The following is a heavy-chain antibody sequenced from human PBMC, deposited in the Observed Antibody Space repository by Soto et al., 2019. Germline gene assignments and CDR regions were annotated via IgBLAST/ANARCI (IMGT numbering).Heavy chain of an antibody. CDR1: GLTFSTYG. CDR3: VKDSLGGMTPVFMPGPD. V-gene: IGHV3-30*18. CDR2: ISNDVRNI. D-gene: IGHD2-2*01. Sequence: GGSLRLSCAASGLTFSTYGFHWVRQAPGKGLEWVAVISNDVRNIHYAESVKGRFTISRDNSKNTLYLQMNSLRPNDTAVYYCVKDSLGGMTPVFMPGPDWGQGTLVTVS. J-gene: IGHJ4*02.